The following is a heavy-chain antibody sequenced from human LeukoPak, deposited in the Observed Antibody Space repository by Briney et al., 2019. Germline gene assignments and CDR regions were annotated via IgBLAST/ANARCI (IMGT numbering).Heavy chain of an antibody. CDR2: IYSGGST. CDR1: GFTVSSNY. V-gene: IGHV3-53*01. D-gene: IGHD2-15*01. Sequence: PGGSLRLSCAASGFTVSSNYMSWVRQAPGKGLEWVSVIYSGGSTYYADSVKGRFTISRDNAKNFLYLQVNSLRADDTAVYYCARARLSFTRGIGANYFDYWGQGTPVTVSS. CDR3: ARARLSFTRGIGANYFDY. J-gene: IGHJ4*02.